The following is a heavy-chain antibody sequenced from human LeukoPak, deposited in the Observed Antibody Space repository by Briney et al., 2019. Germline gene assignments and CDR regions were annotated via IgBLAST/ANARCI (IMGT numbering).Heavy chain of an antibody. J-gene: IGHJ3*02. CDR3: AKGSEMATIWDASDI. V-gene: IGHV3-7*03. CDR2: IEQDGSEK. Sequence: PGGSLRLSCAASGFTFSGYWMTWVRQAPGKGLEWVANIEQDGSEKYYVDSVKGRFTISRDNSKNTLCLQMNSLRAEDTAVYYCAKGSEMATIWDASDIWGQGTMVTVSS. D-gene: IGHD5-24*01. CDR1: GFTFSGYW.